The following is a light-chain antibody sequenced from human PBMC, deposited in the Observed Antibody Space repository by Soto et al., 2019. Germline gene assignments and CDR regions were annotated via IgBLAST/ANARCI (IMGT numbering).Light chain of an antibody. CDR1: QGVGSY. CDR3: QQYGSSPWT. CDR2: DAS. J-gene: IGKJ1*01. Sequence: ETVLTQFPATLSLSPGERATLSCRASQGVGSYLAWYQQKPGQAPRLLIYDASHRATDIPVRFSGSGSGTDFTLTISSLEPEDFAVYYCQQYGSSPWTFGQGTKVEFK. V-gene: IGKV3-11*01.